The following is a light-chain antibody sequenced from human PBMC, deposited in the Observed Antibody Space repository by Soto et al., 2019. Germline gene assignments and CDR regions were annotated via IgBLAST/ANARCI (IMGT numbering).Light chain of an antibody. CDR1: SSDVGGYKY. Sequence: QSALTQPASVSGSPGQSITISCTGTSSDVGGYKYVPWYQQHPGKAPKLMIYEVINRPSGVSKRFSGSKSGNTASLTICGLQSEDEGDYNCSSYTSSSTLLVFGGGTKLTVL. V-gene: IGLV2-14*01. CDR2: EVI. J-gene: IGLJ2*01. CDR3: SSYTSSSTLLV.